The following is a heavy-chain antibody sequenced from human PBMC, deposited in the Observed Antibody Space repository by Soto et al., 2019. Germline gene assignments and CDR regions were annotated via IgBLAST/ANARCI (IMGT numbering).Heavy chain of an antibody. CDR3: ANVNFYNWNDQSWVL. J-gene: IGHJ4*02. CDR2: ISGSGGST. Sequence: GGSLRLSCAASGFTFSSYAMSWVRQAPGKGLEWVSAISGSGGSTYYADSVKGRFTISRDNSKNTLYLQMNSLRAEDTAVYYCANVNFYNWNDQSWVLWGQGTLVTVSS. CDR1: GFTFSSYA. V-gene: IGHV3-23*01. D-gene: IGHD1-1*01.